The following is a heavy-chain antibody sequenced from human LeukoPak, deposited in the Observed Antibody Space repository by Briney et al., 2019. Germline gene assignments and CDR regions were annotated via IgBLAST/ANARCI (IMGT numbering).Heavy chain of an antibody. D-gene: IGHD3-10*01. CDR1: GGSISSSSYY. J-gene: IGHJ4*02. V-gene: IGHV4-39*01. CDR3: ARRSIRFGELKSSFDY. CDR2: IYYSGST. Sequence: SETLSLTCTVSGGSISSSSYYWGWIRQPPGKGLEWIGSIYYSGSTYYNPSLKSRVTISVDTSKNQFSLKLSSVTAADTAVYYCARRSIRFGELKSSFDYWGQGTLVTGSS.